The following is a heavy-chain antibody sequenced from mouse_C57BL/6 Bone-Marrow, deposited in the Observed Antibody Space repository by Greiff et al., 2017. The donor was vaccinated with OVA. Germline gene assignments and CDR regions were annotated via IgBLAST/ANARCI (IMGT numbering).Heavy chain of an antibody. J-gene: IGHJ2*01. D-gene: IGHD1-1*01. CDR3: TPYYYGSSYGYFDY. V-gene: IGHV14-4*01. Sequence: EVMLVESGAELVRPGASVKLSCTASGFNIKDDYMHWVKQRPEQGLEWIGWIDPENGDTEYASKFQGKATITADTSSNTAYLQLSSLTSEDTAVYYCTPYYYGSSYGYFDYWGQGTTLTVSS. CDR1: GFNIKDDY. CDR2: IDPENGDT.